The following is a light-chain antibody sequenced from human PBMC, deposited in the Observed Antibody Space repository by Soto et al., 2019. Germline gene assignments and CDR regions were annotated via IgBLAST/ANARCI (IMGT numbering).Light chain of an antibody. Sequence: EIVITQSPATLSVSPGERATLSCRASQSVSSNLAWYQQKPGRAPRLLIYGASTRANGIPARFSGSGSGTEFTLTISSLQSEDFAFYYCQQFNYWHPITFGQGTRLEIK. CDR1: QSVSSN. V-gene: IGKV3-15*01. J-gene: IGKJ5*01. CDR3: QQFNYWHPIT. CDR2: GAS.